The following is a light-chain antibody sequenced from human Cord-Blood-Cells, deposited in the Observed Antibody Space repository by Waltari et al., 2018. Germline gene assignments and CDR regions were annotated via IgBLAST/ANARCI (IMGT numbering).Light chain of an antibody. V-gene: IGLV2-14*01. CDR3: SSYTSSSTVV. Sequence: QSALTQPASVSGSPGQSITISCPGTSSDVGGSNYVPWFQQHPGKAPQLMIYDVSNRPSGVSNRFSGSKSGNTASLTISGRQAEDEADYYCSSYTSSSTVVFGGGTKLTVL. CDR1: SSDVGGSNY. J-gene: IGLJ2*01. CDR2: DVS.